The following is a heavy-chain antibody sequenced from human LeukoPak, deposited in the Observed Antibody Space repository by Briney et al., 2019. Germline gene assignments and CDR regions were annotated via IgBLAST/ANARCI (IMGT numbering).Heavy chain of an antibody. CDR1: GFTFDDYA. V-gene: IGHV3-9*01. J-gene: IGHJ6*02. D-gene: IGHD3-22*01. CDR3: DKDKADNSYDNSGYYSSEGMDV. Sequence: GRSLRLSCAASGFTFDDYAMHWVRQAPGKGVEWVQGISWNSGSIGYADSVKGRFTISRHNAKNSLYLQMNSLRAENSAFYYFDKDKADNSYDNSGYYSSEGMDVWGQGTTVTVSS. CDR2: ISWNSGSI.